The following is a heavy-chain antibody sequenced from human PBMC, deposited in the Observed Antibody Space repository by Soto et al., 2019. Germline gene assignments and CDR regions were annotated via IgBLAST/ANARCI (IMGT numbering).Heavy chain of an antibody. CDR2: ISADGRDL. J-gene: IGHJ4*02. V-gene: IGHV3-30*18. CDR1: GFTLGAYV. Sequence: QVQLVESGGGVVQPGGSVRLSCTASGFTLGAYVMHWVRQAQGKGPEWVAAISADGRDLFYAASVEGRFTISRDNSKNTLFLQMNSLTSEATCVYSCAKSVPDPACRGGGCHRTFDYWGQGTLVTVSS. D-gene: IGHD2-15*01. CDR3: AKSVPDPACRGGGCHRTFDY.